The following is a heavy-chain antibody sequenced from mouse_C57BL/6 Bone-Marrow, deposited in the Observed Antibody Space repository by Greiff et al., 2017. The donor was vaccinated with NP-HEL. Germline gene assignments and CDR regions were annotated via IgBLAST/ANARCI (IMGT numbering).Heavy chain of an antibody. V-gene: IGHV1-82*01. CDR2: IYPGDGDT. CDR1: GYAFSSSW. D-gene: IGHD1-1*01. J-gene: IGHJ2*01. Sequence: VQLQQSGPELVKPGASVKISCKASGYAFSSSWMNWVKQRPGKGLEWIGRIYPGDGDTNYNGKFKGKATLTADKSSSTAYMQLSSLTSEDSAVYFCARMGGRRDFDYWGQGTTLTVSS. CDR3: ARMGGRRDFDY.